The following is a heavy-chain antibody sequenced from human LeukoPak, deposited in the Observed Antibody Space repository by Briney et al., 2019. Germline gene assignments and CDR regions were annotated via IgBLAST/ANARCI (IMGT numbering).Heavy chain of an antibody. CDR3: ARLPDYYGSGRRYMDV. V-gene: IGHV4-59*08. Sequence: SETLSLTCTVSGGSISSYYWSWIRQPPGKGLEWIGYIYYSGSTNYNPSLKSRVTISVDTSKNQFSLKLSSVTAADTAVYYCARLPDYYGSGRRYMDVWGKGTTVTVSS. CDR1: GGSISSYY. J-gene: IGHJ6*03. D-gene: IGHD3-10*01. CDR2: IYYSGST.